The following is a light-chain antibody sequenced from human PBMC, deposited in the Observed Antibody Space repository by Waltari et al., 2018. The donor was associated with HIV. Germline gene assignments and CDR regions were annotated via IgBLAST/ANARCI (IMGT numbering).Light chain of an antibody. Sequence: EIVVTQVPAALSVCPGERASLSCIASQSVSTNLAWYHQVSGQAPRLLISDSSNRATGVPDRFSGSGSGTHFTLTISSLQSEDSGVYYCQQYSDWPRAFGLGTKVEV. J-gene: IGKJ1*01. CDR1: QSVSTN. CDR2: DSS. CDR3: QQYSDWPRA. V-gene: IGKV3-15*01.